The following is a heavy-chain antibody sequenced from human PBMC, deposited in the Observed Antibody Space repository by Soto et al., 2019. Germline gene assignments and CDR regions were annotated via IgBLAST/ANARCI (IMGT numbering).Heavy chain of an antibody. J-gene: IGHJ4*02. D-gene: IGHD1-7*01. Sequence: AGGSLRLSCEVSGFTFSAYGMHWVRQAPGKGLEWVAAISHDGTNKNYGGSVKGRFTISRDNSKNTLSLQMNSLRVEDTAVYYCVRGELRHRFAYWGQGTLVIVSS. V-gene: IGHV3-30*03. CDR1: GFTFSAYG. CDR3: VRGELRHRFAY. CDR2: ISHDGTNK.